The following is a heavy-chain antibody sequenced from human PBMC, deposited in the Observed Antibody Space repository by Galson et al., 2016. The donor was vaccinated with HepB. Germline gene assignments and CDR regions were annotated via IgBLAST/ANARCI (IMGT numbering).Heavy chain of an antibody. J-gene: IGHJ4*02. D-gene: IGHD3-10*01. V-gene: IGHV4-39*07. Sequence: SETLSLTCAVSGVSIARSSYYWAWIRQPPGKGLEFVGSIYYSGTTYYNPSLKSRVAISIESSKNQFSLRVDSVTAEDTAVYFCARVYNVGSISLWGYWGQGTLVAVSS. CDR2: IYYSGTT. CDR3: ARVYNVGSISLWGY. CDR1: GVSIARSSYY.